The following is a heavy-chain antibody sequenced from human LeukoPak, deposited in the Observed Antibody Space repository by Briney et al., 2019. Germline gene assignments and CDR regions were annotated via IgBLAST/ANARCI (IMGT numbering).Heavy chain of an antibody. CDR3: AKGRGGYYDSSGYLDY. D-gene: IGHD3-22*01. V-gene: IGHV3-23*01. CDR2: ISGRGGNT. Sequence: GGSLRLSCAACGLTFSSYAMRWVRQASGKGLECVSAISGRGGNTYYADSVKGRFTISRDNSKNTLYLQMNSLRAEDTAVYYCAKGRGGYYDSSGYLDYWGQGTLVTVSS. CDR1: GLTFSSYA. J-gene: IGHJ4*02.